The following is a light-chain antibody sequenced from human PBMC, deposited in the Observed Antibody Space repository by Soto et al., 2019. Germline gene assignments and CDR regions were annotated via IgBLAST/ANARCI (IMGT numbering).Light chain of an antibody. CDR2: AAS. J-gene: IGKJ4*01. CDR1: QSISSY. Sequence: DIQMTQSPSSLSASVGDRVTITCRASQSISSYLNWYQQKPGKAPKLLIYAASSLHSGVPSRFSGSGSGTDFTLTIRSLQPEDFATYYCQQSYSTRLTFGRGTKVEIK. CDR3: QQSYSTRLT. V-gene: IGKV1-39*01.